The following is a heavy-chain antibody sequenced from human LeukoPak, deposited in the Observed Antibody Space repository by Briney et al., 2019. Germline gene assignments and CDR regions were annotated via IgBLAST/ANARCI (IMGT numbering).Heavy chain of an antibody. CDR3: ARCRAYDAFDI. D-gene: IGHD2-15*01. Sequence: SETLSLTCTVSGGSIGSGSYYWSWIRQPAGKGLEWIGRIYTSGSTNYNPSLKSRVTISVDTSKNQFSLKLSSVTAADTAVYYCARCRAYDAFDIWGQGTMVTVSS. CDR2: IYTSGST. CDR1: GGSIGSGSYY. V-gene: IGHV4-61*02. J-gene: IGHJ3*02.